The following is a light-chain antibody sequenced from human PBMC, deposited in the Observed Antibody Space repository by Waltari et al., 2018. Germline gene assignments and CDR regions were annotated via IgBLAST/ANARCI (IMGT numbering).Light chain of an antibody. CDR2: EVT. Sequence: QSALTQPPSASGSPGQSVTVSCTGTSRYVGNYNYFSWYQQYPGKAPKLIIYEVTKRPSGVPDRFSGSKSGNTASLTVSGLRAEDEADYYCSSYAGSSTYVFGSGTKVTVL. CDR1: SRYVGNYNY. J-gene: IGLJ1*01. V-gene: IGLV2-8*01. CDR3: SSYAGSSTYV.